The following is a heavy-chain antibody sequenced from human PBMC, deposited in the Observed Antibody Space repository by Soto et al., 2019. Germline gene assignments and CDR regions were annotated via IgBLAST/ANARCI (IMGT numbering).Heavy chain of an antibody. CDR2: ISYDGTKT. Sequence: QVQLVESGGGVVQPGRSQRLSCAASGFIFSSYDMHWVRQAPGKGLEWVAVISYDGTKTFYADSVKGRFTISRDSSKNMLYLQMNSLRGEDTAVYYCAKDGWWHGFNYMDYWGQGTLVTVSS. CDR1: GFIFSSYD. CDR3: AKDGWWHGFNYMDY. J-gene: IGHJ4*02. V-gene: IGHV3-30*18. D-gene: IGHD5-12*01.